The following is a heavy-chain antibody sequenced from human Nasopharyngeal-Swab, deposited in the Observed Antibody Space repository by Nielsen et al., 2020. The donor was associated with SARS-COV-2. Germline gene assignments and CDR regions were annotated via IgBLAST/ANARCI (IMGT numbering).Heavy chain of an antibody. CDR1: GFKFDEYT. D-gene: IGHD4-17*01. Sequence: GESLTISCAASGFKFDEYTMHWVPQAPGKGLEWFSLLGWDATNKYYAASLRGRFTISRDNAKNSLYLQMNTLRAEDTAVYYCVRDVIATVTTPPDYWGQGTLVTVSS. CDR3: VRDVIATVTTPPDY. V-gene: IGHV3-43*01. CDR2: LGWDATNK. J-gene: IGHJ4*02.